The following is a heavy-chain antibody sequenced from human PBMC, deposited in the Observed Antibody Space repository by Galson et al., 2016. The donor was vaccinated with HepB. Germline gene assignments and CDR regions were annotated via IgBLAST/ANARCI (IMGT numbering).Heavy chain of an antibody. D-gene: IGHD6-25*01. J-gene: IGHJ6*02. CDR3: ARPRPLYGMDI. CDR1: GGSISSGSYF. V-gene: IGHV4-39*02. Sequence: ETLSLTCTVSGGSISSGSYFWGWLRQPPGKGLEWIGGISYSGTTYYNPSLKSRVTISVDTSKNDFSLKLSSVTAADTAIYYCARPRPLYGMDIWGQGTTVTVSS. CDR2: ISYSGTT.